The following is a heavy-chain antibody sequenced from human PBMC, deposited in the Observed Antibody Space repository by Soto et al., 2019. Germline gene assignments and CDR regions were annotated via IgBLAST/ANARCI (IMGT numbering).Heavy chain of an antibody. CDR1: GFTFSSYW. D-gene: IGHD1-20*01. CDR3: ARDPSITGRGADI. Sequence: GESLKISCAASGFTFSSYWMHWVRQAPGKGLVWVSRINSDGSSTSYADSVKGRFTISRDNAKNTLYLQMNSLRAEDTAVYYCARDPSITGRGADIWGQGTMVTVSS. J-gene: IGHJ3*02. CDR2: INSDGSST. V-gene: IGHV3-74*01.